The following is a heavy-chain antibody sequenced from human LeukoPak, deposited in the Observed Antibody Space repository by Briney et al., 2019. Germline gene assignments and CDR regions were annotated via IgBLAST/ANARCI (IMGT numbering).Heavy chain of an antibody. CDR3: AKGTNADY. CDR2: ISGSGGST. J-gene: IGHJ4*02. V-gene: IGHV3-23*01. CDR1: GVTFSSYA. D-gene: IGHD2-8*01. Sequence: PGGSLRLSCAASGVTFSSYAMSWVRQAPGKGLEWVSDISGSGGSTYYADPVKGRFTTSRDTSKNTLYLQMNSLRAEDTAVYSCAKGTNADYWGQGTLVTVSS.